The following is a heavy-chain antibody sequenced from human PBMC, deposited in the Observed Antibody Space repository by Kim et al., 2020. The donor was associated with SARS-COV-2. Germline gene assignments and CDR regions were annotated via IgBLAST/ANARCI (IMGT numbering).Heavy chain of an antibody. V-gene: IGHV3-23*01. Sequence: YADSVKGRFTVARDNSKNTLYLQMNSLRAEDTAVYYCAKSPFPQANPFDYWGQGTLVTVSS. D-gene: IGHD1-26*01. J-gene: IGHJ4*02. CDR3: AKSPFPQANPFDY.